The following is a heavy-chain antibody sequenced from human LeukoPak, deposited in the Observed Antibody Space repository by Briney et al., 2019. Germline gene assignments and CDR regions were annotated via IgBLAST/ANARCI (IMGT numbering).Heavy chain of an antibody. Sequence: SETLSLTCTVSGGSISSYYWSWIRQPPGKGLEWIGYIYYSGSTNYNPSLKSRVTISVDTSKNQFSLKLISVTVADTAIYYCARGQGATVPQVGKNWFDPWGQGARVTVSS. CDR3: ARGQGATVPQVGKNWFDP. V-gene: IGHV4-59*12. D-gene: IGHD1-26*01. J-gene: IGHJ5*02. CDR2: IYYSGST. CDR1: GGSISSYY.